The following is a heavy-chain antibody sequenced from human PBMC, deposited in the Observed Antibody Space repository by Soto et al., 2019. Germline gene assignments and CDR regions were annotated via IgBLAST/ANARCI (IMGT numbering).Heavy chain of an antibody. CDR1: GFSLSTSGVA. D-gene: IGHD1-1*01. CDR2: IYWDDDK. CDR3: GRQAWNNNTFCFDL. Sequence: QITLKESGPELVKPTQTLTLTCTFSGFSLSTSGVAVGWIRQPPGKALEWLSLIYWDDDKRYSPSLKSRLTITKDTSKNQVVLTMTNMDPVHTATYYCGRQAWNNNTFCFDLWGRGTLVTVSS. J-gene: IGHJ2*01. V-gene: IGHV2-5*02.